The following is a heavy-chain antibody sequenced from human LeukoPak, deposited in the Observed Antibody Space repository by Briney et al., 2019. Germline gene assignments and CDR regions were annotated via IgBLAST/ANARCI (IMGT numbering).Heavy chain of an antibody. D-gene: IGHD1-26*01. Sequence: GASVKVSCKASGYTFTSYDINWVRQATGQGLEWMGWMNPNSGNTGYAQKLQGRVTITRNTSISTAYMELSSLRSEDTAVYYCAKDFAEWELRRGNYWGQGTLVTVSS. CDR1: GYTFTSYD. V-gene: IGHV1-8*03. CDR2: MNPNSGNT. J-gene: IGHJ4*02. CDR3: AKDFAEWELRRGNY.